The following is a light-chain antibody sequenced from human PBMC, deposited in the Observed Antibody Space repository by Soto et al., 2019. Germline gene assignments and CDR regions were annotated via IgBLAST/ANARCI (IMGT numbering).Light chain of an antibody. CDR1: LGLVNSYGSNY. Sequence: LTSLATPGGQVSPSCSSTLGLVNSYGSNYLDWDMQKPGQSPQLLIYLGSNRASGVPDRFSGSGSGTDFTLKISRVQNEDVVVSYSMKTTQPWTFGKGTKGVI. CDR2: LGS. V-gene: IGKV2-28*01. J-gene: IGKJ1*01. CDR3: MKTTQPWT.